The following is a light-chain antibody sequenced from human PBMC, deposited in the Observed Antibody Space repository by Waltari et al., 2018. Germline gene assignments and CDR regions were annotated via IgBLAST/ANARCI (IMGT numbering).Light chain of an antibody. CDR3: YSTDSSDTHRV. J-gene: IGLJ3*02. CDR1: ALPKKY. CDR2: EDS. Sequence: SYELTQPPSVSVSPGQAARITCSGDALPKKYAYWYQQKSGQAPVLVIYEDSTRPSGIPEGFSGSSSGKTATLTLSGAQVEDEGDYYCYSTDSSDTHRVFGGGTKLTVL. V-gene: IGLV3-10*01.